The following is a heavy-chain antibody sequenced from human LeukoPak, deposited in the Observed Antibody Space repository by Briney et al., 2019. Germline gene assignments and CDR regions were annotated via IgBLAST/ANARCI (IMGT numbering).Heavy chain of an antibody. CDR1: GGSISSYY. CDR3: ARYIAVAGTDNFDY. V-gene: IGHV4-59*01. J-gene: IGHJ4*02. Sequence: SETLSLTCTVSGGSISSYYWSWIRQPPGKGLEWIGYIYYSGRTNYNPSLKSRVTISVDTSKNQFSLKVSSVTAADTAVYYCARYIAVAGTDNFDYWGQGTLVTVSS. D-gene: IGHD6-19*01. CDR2: IYYSGRT.